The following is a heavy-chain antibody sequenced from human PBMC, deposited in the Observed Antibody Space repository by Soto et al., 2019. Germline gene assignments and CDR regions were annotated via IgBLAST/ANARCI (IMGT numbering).Heavy chain of an antibody. J-gene: IGHJ5*02. V-gene: IGHV3-49*03. CDR2: IRSKAYGGTT. D-gene: IGHD3-3*01. CDR3: TRDTGGFLEWLPNGRVNWFDP. Sequence: GGSLRLSCTASGFTFGDYAMSWFRQAPGKGLEWVGFIRSKAYGGTTEYAASVKGRFTISRDDSKSIAYLQMNSLKTEDTAVYYCTRDTGGFLEWLPNGRVNWFDPWGQGTLVTVSS. CDR1: GFTFGDYA.